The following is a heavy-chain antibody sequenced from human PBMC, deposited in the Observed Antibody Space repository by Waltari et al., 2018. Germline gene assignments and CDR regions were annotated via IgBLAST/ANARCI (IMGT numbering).Heavy chain of an antibody. CDR2: IDWDDDT. CDR3: ARMVGYCSGGRCFSPYYFDF. CDR1: GFSLSTSGMC. V-gene: IGHV2-70*15. D-gene: IGHD2-15*01. Sequence: QVTLRESGPALVKPTQTLTLTCTFSGFSLSTSGMCGSWIRQPPGKALEWLARIDWDDDTYYRTSLKTRLTISKDTSKNQVVLSMTNVDPVDTATYYCARMVGYCSGGRCFSPYYFDFWGQGTLVTVSS. J-gene: IGHJ4*02.